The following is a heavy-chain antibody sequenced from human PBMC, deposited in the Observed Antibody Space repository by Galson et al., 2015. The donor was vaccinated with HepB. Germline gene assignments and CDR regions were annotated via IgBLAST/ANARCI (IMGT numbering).Heavy chain of an antibody. CDR1: GYIFTNYA. V-gene: IGHV7-4-1*02. D-gene: IGHD6-6*01. CDR3: ARDTGSSSYGFDI. CDR2: INTNTGNP. J-gene: IGHJ3*02. Sequence: SVKVSCKASGYIFTNYAMNWARQAPGQGLEWMGWINTNTGNPTSAQGFTGRFVFSLDTSVSTAYLQISSLKTEDTAVYYCARDTGSSSYGFDIWGQGTMVTVSS.